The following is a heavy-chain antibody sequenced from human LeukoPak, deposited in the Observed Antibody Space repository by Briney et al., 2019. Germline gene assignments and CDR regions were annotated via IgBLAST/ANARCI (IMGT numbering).Heavy chain of an antibody. Sequence: PGGSLRLSCAASGFTFDDYAMHWVRQAPGKGLEWVSLISGDGGSTYYADSVKGRFTISRDNSKNSLYLQMNSLRTEDTALHYCAKAVYGSWYYFDYWGQGTLVTVSS. V-gene: IGHV3-43*02. D-gene: IGHD1-26*01. CDR3: AKAVYGSWYYFDY. CDR1: GFTFDDYA. CDR2: ISGDGGST. J-gene: IGHJ4*02.